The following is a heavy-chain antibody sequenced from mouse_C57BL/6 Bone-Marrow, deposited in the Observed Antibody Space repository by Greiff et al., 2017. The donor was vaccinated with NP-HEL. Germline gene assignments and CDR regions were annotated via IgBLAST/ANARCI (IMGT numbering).Heavy chain of an antibody. CDR1: GFTFSNYW. J-gene: IGHJ3*01. Sequence: DVMLVESGGGLVQPGGSMKLSCVASGFTFSNYWMNWVRQSPEKGLEWVAQIRLKSDNYATHYAESVKGRFTISRDDSKSSVYLQMNNLRAEDTGIYYCTDYYGSSYGWFAYWGQGTLVTVSA. CDR2: IRLKSDNYAT. D-gene: IGHD1-1*01. CDR3: TDYYGSSYGWFAY. V-gene: IGHV6-3*01.